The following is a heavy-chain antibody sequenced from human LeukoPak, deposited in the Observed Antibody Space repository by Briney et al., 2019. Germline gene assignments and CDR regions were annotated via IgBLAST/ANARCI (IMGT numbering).Heavy chain of an antibody. J-gene: IGHJ4*02. CDR2: IWYDGSNK. CDR3: AKGRWVQPAGYLDF. CDR1: GFTFSDSG. D-gene: IGHD5-24*01. Sequence: GRSLRLSCAASGFTFSDSGMYWVRQSPGKGLEWVALIWYDGSNKYYAASVKGRFTISRDNSKNTLYLQMNSLRAEDTAVYYCAKGRWVQPAGYLDFSGQGTLVTVSA. V-gene: IGHV3-33*06.